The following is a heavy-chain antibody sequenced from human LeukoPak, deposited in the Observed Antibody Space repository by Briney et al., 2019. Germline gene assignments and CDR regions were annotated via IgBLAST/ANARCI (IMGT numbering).Heavy chain of an antibody. J-gene: IGHJ4*02. CDR2: TSSGGHT. CDR3: ARDQRSLYDF. CDR1: GFTFSSYW. V-gene: IGHV4-39*07. Sequence: PGGSLRLSCAASGFTFSSYWMHWVRQAPGKGLEWIASTSSGGHTFYNPSLKSRVTISIDTSKNQFSLKLASVTAADTAIYYCARDQRSLYDFWGQGSLVTVSS. D-gene: IGHD1-26*01.